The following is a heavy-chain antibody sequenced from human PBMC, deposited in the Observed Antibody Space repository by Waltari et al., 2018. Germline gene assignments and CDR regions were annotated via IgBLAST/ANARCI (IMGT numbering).Heavy chain of an antibody. CDR1: GFTFDDYA. D-gene: IGHD4-17*01. V-gene: IGHV3-9*03. J-gene: IGHJ2*01. CDR2: ISWNSGSI. Sequence: EVQLVESGGGLVQPGRSLRLSCAASGFTFDDYAMHWVRQAPGKGLEWVSGISWNSGSIGYADSAKGRFTISRDNAKNSLYLQMNSLRAEDMALYYCAKGVYGVNWYFDLWGRGTLVTVSS. CDR3: AKGVYGVNWYFDL.